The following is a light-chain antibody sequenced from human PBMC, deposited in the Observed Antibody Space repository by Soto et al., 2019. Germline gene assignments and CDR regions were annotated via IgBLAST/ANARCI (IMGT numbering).Light chain of an antibody. CDR1: QSVSSR. V-gene: IGKV3-20*01. CDR2: AAS. J-gene: IGKJ5*01. CDR3: QQYGSSPPIT. Sequence: EIVMTQSPATLSVSLGERATLSCRASQSVSSRLAWYQQKPGQAPRLLIYAASSRATGIPDRFSGSGSGTDFTLTISRLEPEDFAVYYCQQYGSSPPITFGQGTRLEIK.